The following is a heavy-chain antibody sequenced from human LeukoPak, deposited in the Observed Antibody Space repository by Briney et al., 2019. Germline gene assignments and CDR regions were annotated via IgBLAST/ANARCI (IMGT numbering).Heavy chain of an antibody. J-gene: IGHJ6*02. V-gene: IGHV3-7*04. CDR2: INHNGNVN. Sequence: PXXGLDWVASINHNGNVNYYVDSVKGRFTISRDNAKNSLYLQMSNLRAEDTAVYFCARGGGLDVWGQGATVTVSS. CDR3: ARGGGLDV.